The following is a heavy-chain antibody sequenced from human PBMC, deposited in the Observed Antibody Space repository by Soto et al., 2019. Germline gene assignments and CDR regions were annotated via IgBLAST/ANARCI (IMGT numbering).Heavy chain of an antibody. Sequence: GASVKVSCKASGYTFTSYGISWVRQAPGQGLEWMGWISAYNGNTNYAQKLQGRVTMTTDTSTSTAYMELRSLRSDDTAVYYCARHYDSSGYFAEYFQHWGQGTLVTVSS. CDR1: GYTFTSYG. V-gene: IGHV1-18*01. J-gene: IGHJ1*01. CDR2: ISAYNGNT. D-gene: IGHD3-22*01. CDR3: ARHYDSSGYFAEYFQH.